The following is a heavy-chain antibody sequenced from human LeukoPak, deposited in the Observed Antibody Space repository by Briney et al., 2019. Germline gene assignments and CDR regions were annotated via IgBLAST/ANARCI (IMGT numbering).Heavy chain of an antibody. Sequence: SETLSLTCTVSGGSMTTHHWNWIRQTPGKGLERIEYVFDSGRTKVNPSLKSRVTLSADTSKNQLSLRLSSVTAADTAMYYCTTIKRGDIFGYFDFWGQGILVTVSS. V-gene: IGHV4-59*11. CDR1: GGSMTTHH. CDR3: TTIKRGDIFGYFDF. CDR2: VFDSGRT. D-gene: IGHD5-18*01. J-gene: IGHJ4*02.